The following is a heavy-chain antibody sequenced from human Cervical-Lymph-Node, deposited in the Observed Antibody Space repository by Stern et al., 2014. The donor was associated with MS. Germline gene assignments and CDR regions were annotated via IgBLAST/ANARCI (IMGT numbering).Heavy chain of an antibody. CDR2: IYYSGST. CDR3: ARAVGATYYWYFDL. V-gene: IGHV4-59*01. D-gene: IGHD1-26*01. Sequence: QVQLQESGPGLVKPSETLSLTCTVSGGSISSYYWSWIRQPPGKGLEWIGYIYYSGSTNYNPSLKSRVTISVDTSKNQFSLKLSSVTAADTAVYYCARAVGATYYWYFDLWGRGTLVTVSS. J-gene: IGHJ2*01. CDR1: GGSISSYY.